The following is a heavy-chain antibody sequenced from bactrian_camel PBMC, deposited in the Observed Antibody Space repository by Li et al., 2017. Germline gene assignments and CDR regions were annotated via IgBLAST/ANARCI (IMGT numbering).Heavy chain of an antibody. D-gene: IGHD1*01. J-gene: IGHJ4*01. V-gene: IGHV3S53*01. CDR2: LDSDGKP. CDR1: GATFRSRC. Sequence: HVQLVESGGGSVQPGGSLRLSCALHGATFRSRCMAWFRRGLGMQRDVVAALDSDGKPRYRENVKGRFTIFKDNTKNILYLQMSSLKPEDTSTYYCAADHDERLPQIGPCKYSYMGQGTQVTVS.